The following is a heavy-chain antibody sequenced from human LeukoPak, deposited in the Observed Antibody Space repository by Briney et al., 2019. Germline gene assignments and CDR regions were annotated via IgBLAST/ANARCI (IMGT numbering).Heavy chain of an antibody. CDR2: ISAYNGNK. Sequence: SVKVSCKASGYTFTSCGISWVRQAPAQGLEGVGWISAYNGNKNYAQKLQGRVTMTTDISTSTAYMELRSLGADDMDVYYCARYSSGWSWQYYYYGMDVWGQGTTVTVSS. CDR3: ARYSSGWSWQYYYYGMDV. D-gene: IGHD6-19*01. CDR1: GYTFTSCG. V-gene: IGHV1-18*03. J-gene: IGHJ6*02.